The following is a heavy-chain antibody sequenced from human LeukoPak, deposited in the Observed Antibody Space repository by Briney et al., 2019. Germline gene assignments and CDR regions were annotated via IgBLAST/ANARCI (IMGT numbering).Heavy chain of an antibody. CDR1: GFTFNRHG. CDR2: IWYDGSNK. J-gene: IGHJ4*02. D-gene: IGHD3-10*01. V-gene: IGHV3-33*01. Sequence: GGSLRLSCAASGFTFNRHGMHWVRQAPGKGLEWVAVIWYDGSNKYYADSVKGRFTISRDDSKNTLYLQMNSLRAEDTAVYYCARDRGDRSLDYWGQGTLVTVSS. CDR3: ARDRGDRSLDY.